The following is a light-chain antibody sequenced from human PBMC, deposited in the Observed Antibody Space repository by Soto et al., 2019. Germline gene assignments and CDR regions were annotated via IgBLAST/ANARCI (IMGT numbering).Light chain of an antibody. CDR1: QSVNTH. CDR2: GAS. Sequence: EKVMTQSPATLSVSPGDRATLSCRSSQSVNTHLAWYQQKPGQAPRLLIYGASTRATGIPARFSGSGSGTEFTLTISRLEPEDFAVYYCQQYVSSPWAFGQGTKVDI. CDR3: QQYVSSPWA. V-gene: IGKV3-15*01. J-gene: IGKJ1*01.